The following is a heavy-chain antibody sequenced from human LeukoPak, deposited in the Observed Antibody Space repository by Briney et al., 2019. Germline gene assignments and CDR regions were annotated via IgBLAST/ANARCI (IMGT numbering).Heavy chain of an antibody. V-gene: IGHV1-2*02. D-gene: IGHD4-17*01. CDR2: INPNSGGT. CDR3: ARDYGVEGVDY. CDR1: GYTFTGYY. Sequence: ASVKVSCKASGYTFTGYYMHWVRQAPGQGLEWMGWINPNSGGTNYAQKFQGRVTMTRDTTISTAYMELSRLRSEDTAVYYCARDYGVEGVDYWGQGTLVTVSS. J-gene: IGHJ4*02.